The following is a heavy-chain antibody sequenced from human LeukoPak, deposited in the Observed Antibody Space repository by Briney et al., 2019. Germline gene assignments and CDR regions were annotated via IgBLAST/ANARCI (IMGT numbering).Heavy chain of an antibody. CDR3: ARSQWSRYCSSTSCYEIDP. Sequence: SETLSLTCAVSGGSISSGGYSWSWIRQPPGKGLEWIGYIYHSGSTYYNPSLKSRVTISVDRSKNQFSLKLSSVTAADTAVYYCARSQWSRYCSSTSCYEIDPWGQGTLVTVSS. J-gene: IGHJ5*02. D-gene: IGHD2-2*01. CDR1: GGSISSGGYS. CDR2: IYHSGST. V-gene: IGHV4-30-2*01.